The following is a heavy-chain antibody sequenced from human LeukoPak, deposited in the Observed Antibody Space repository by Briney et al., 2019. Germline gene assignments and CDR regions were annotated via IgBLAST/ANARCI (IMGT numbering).Heavy chain of an antibody. CDR2: ISGSGGQK. V-gene: IGHV3-23*01. CDR1: GFTFSNYA. CDR3: AKSAPDFDY. Sequence: PGGSLRLSCAASGFTFSNYALSWVRQAPGKGLEWVSLISGSGGQKDYADSVKGRFTISRDNSGNTLNLQMDSLKAEDTAVYYCAKSAPDFDYWGQGTLVTVSS. J-gene: IGHJ4*02.